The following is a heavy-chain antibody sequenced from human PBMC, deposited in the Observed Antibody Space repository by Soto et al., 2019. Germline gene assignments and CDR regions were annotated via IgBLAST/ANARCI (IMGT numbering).Heavy chain of an antibody. V-gene: IGHV1-69*12. Sequence: QVQLVQSGAEVKKPGSSVKVSCKASGGTFSSYAISWVRQAPGQGLEWMGGIIPIFGTANYAQKFQGRVKITAAESTSTDYMELRSLRSEDTAVYYCARGVCSGGSCSLYTTTPDAFDIWGQGTMVTVSS. CDR2: IIPIFGTA. D-gene: IGHD2-15*01. CDR1: GGTFSSYA. CDR3: ARGVCSGGSCSLYTTTPDAFDI. J-gene: IGHJ3*02.